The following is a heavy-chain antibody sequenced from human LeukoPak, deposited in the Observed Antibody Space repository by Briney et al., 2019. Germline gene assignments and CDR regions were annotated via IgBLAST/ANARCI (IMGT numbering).Heavy chain of an antibody. CDR1: GFTFSSYA. J-gene: IGHJ4*02. CDR2: ISGSGGST. CDR3: AKDRRLCPTCYFDW. Sequence: GGSLTLSCAASGFTFSSYAMSWVRQAPGKGVEWVAAISGSGGSTYYADTVKGRFTISRDNSKNTLYLQMNSLRAEDTALYYCAKDRRLCPTCYFDWGGEGTLSPSPQ. D-gene: IGHD2-2*01. V-gene: IGHV3-23*01.